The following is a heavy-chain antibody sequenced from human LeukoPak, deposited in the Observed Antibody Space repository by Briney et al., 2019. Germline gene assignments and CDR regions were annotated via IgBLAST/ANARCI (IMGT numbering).Heavy chain of an antibody. D-gene: IGHD3-10*01. V-gene: IGHV3-21*01. J-gene: IGHJ4*02. Sequence: GGSLRLSCAASGFTFSSYSMNWVRQAPGKGLEWVSSISSSSSYIYYADSVKGRFTISRDNAKNSLYLQMNSLRAEDTAVYYGASAGVFATTRHFDFWGQGTLVTVSS. CDR3: ASAGVFATTRHFDF. CDR2: ISSSSSYI. CDR1: GFTFSSYS.